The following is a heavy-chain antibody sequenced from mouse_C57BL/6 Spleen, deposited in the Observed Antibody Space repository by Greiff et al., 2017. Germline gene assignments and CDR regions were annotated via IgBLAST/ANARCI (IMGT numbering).Heavy chain of an antibody. V-gene: IGHV1-55*01. CDR1: GYTFTSYW. J-gene: IGHJ3*01. Sequence: QVQLQQPGAELVKPGASVKMSCKASGYTFTSYWITWVKQRPGQGLEWIGDIYPGSGSTNYNEKFKSKATLTVDTSSSTASMQLSSLTSEDSAVYYCARSPMVSGGFAYWGQGTLVTVSA. CDR2: IYPGSGST. CDR3: ARSPMVSGGFAY. D-gene: IGHD1-1*02.